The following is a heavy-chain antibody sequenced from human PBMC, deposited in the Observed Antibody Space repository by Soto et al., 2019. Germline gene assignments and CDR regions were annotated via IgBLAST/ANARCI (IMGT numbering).Heavy chain of an antibody. V-gene: IGHV4-30-2*01. D-gene: IGHD2-8*01. J-gene: IGHJ5*02. CDR3: ARGAPVRFDP. Sequence: TLSLTWAVSGGSISSGGYSWSWIRQPPGKGLEWIGYIYHSGSTYYNPSLKSRVTISADRSKNQFSLKLSSVTAADTAVYYCARGAPVRFDPWGQGTLVTVS. CDR1: GGSISSGGYS. CDR2: IYHSGST.